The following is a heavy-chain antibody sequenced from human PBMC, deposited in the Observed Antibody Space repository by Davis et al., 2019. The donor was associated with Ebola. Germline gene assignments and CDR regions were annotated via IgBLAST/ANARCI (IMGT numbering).Heavy chain of an antibody. J-gene: IGHJ4*02. CDR1: PFSFILPY. D-gene: IGHD3-22*01. Sequence: PGGSLRLSCAASPFSFILPYMDWVRQAPGKGLEWVGRRRNEVNSYATEYAASVKGRFILSRDDSKNSLYLQMNSLKTEDTAMYYCVREAAGYDRTVLWFDFWGQGTLVTVSS. CDR3: VREAAGYDRTVLWFDF. CDR2: RRNEVNSYAT. V-gene: IGHV3-72*01.